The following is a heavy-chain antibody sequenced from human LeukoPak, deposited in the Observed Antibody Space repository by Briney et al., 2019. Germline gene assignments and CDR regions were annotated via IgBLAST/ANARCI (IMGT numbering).Heavy chain of an antibody. CDR3: AKEVCYYSH. D-gene: IGHD2-15*01. CDR2: IYPNNGDT. CDR1: GYTFTDNF. V-gene: IGHV1-2*02. J-gene: IGHJ4*02. Sequence: ASVKASCKACGYTFTDNFLHWVRQVPAQGLAGMGWIYPNNGDTYYAQNFLGRVTLTRDTSISTAYLDLTGLTSDDTAVYYCAKEVCYYSHWGQGTLVTVSS.